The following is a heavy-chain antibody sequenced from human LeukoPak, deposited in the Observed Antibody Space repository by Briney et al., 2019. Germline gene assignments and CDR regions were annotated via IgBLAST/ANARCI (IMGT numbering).Heavy chain of an antibody. CDR1: GFTFSSYA. V-gene: IGHV3-23*01. CDR3: AKDPGITGTTPWFDP. J-gene: IGHJ5*02. CDR2: ISGSGGST. D-gene: IGHD1-7*01. Sequence: GGSLRLSCAASGFTFSSYAMSWVRQAPGKGLEWVSAISGSGGSTYYADSVKGRFTISRDNSKNTLYLQMNSLRAEDTAVYYCAKDPGITGTTPWFDPWGQGTLVTVSS.